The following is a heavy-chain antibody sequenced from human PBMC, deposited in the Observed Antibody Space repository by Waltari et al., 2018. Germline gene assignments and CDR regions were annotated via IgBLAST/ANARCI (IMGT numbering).Heavy chain of an antibody. CDR2: IRTRSHGGTT. CDR1: EFTFDDYA. J-gene: IGHJ3*02. CDR3: TRVSTVPAAADAFDI. D-gene: IGHD2-2*01. V-gene: IGHV3-49*03. Sequence: EVQVVESGGDLVQPGRSLRLSCIGSEFTFDDYAMSWFRQAPGKGLEWVGLIRTRSHGGTTEYAASVKGRFSISRNDFRRIAYLQMNSLTTEDTAVYYCTRVSTVPAAADAFDIWGQGTMVTVSS.